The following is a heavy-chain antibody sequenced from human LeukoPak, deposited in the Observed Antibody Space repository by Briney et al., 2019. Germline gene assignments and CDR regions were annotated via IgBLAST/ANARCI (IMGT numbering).Heavy chain of an antibody. V-gene: IGHV1-2*02. J-gene: IGHJ6*02. CDR1: GYTFTGYY. Sequence: VASVKVSCKASGYTFTGYYMHWVRQAPGQGLEWMGWINPNSGGTNYAQKFQGRVTMTRDTSISTAYMELSRLRSDDTAVYYCARVYFFTISNYYGMDVWGQGTTVTVSS. CDR2: INPNSGGT. CDR3: ARVYFFTISNYYGMDV. D-gene: IGHD3-3*01.